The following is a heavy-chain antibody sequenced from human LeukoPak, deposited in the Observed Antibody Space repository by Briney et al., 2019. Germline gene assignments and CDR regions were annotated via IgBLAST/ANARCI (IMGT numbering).Heavy chain of an antibody. CDR1: GFTFSNYA. CDR2: INGGGGSK. V-gene: IGHV3-23*01. Sequence: GGSLRLSCAASGFTFSNYAMTWVRQAPGKGLEWVSSINGGGGSKHYADSVKGRFDISRDSSGITLSLQMNSLRAEDTAVYYCAKDHFDGSAYYGYYSGIDVWGQGTTVTVSS. D-gene: IGHD3-22*01. CDR3: AKDHFDGSAYYGYYSGIDV. J-gene: IGHJ6*02.